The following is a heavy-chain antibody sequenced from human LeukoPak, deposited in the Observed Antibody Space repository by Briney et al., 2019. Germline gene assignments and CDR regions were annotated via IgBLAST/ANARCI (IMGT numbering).Heavy chain of an antibody. V-gene: IGHV4-31*03. CDR1: GGPISSGGYY. CDR2: IYYSGST. CDR3: ASMVRGAPPDY. D-gene: IGHD3-10*01. Sequence: PSETLSLTCTVSGGPISSGGYYWSWIRQHPGKGLEWIGYIYYSGSTYYNPSLKSRVTISVDTSKNQFSLKLSSVTAADTAVYYCASMVRGAPPDYWGQGTLVTVSS. J-gene: IGHJ4*02.